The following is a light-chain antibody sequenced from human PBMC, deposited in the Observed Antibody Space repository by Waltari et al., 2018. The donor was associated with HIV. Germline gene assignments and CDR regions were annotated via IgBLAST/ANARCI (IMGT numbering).Light chain of an antibody. J-gene: IGKJ1*01. CDR3: QQDNTYSRT. CDR1: QNVSIW. CDR2: KAS. V-gene: IGKV1-5*03. Sequence: DIQMTQSPSTLSASVGDRVTLTCRASQNVSIWLAWYQQKPAKAPNLLIYKASILESGVPSRFSGSGSGTDFSLTITSLQPDDSATYDCQQDNTYSRTFGQGTKVEI.